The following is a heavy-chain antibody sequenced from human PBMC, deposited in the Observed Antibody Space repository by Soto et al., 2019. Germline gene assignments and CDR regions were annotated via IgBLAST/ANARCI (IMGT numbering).Heavy chain of an antibody. Sequence: SETLSLTCAVYGGSFSGYYWSWIRQPPGKGLEWIGEINHSGSTNYNPSLKSRVTISVDTSKNQFSLKLSSVTAADTAVYYCASDSSGWYARAFDYWGQGTLVTSPQ. D-gene: IGHD6-19*01. CDR1: GGSFSGYY. CDR2: INHSGST. CDR3: ASDSSGWYARAFDY. V-gene: IGHV4-34*01. J-gene: IGHJ4*02.